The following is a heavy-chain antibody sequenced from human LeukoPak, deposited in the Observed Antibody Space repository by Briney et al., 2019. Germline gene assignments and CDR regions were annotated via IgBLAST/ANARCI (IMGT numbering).Heavy chain of an antibody. CDR3: ARGSVGNDAFDI. J-gene: IGHJ3*02. V-gene: IGHV1-2*02. Sequence: GASVKVSCKASGYTFTCYYMHGVRQAPGQGLEWMGWINPNSGGTNYAQKFQGRVTMTRDTSIGTAYMGLSRLRSDDTAVYYCARGSVGNDAFDIWGQGTMVTVSS. CDR1: GYTFTCYY. CDR2: INPNSGGT.